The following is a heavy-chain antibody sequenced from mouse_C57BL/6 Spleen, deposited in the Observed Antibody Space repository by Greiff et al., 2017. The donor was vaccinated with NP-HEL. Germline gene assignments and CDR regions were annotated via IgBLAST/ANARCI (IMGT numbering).Heavy chain of an antibody. CDR2: IDPETGDT. CDR1: GFNIKDDY. D-gene: IGHD2-3*01. V-gene: IGHV14-4*01. J-gene: IGHJ3*01. CDR3: TTPGGYSAWCAY. Sequence: EVQLQQSGAELVRPGASVKLSCTASGFNIKDDYMHWVKQRPEQGLEWIGWIDPETGDTEYASKFQGKATITADTSSNTAYLQLSSLTSEDTAVYYCTTPGGYSAWCAYWGQGTLVTVSA.